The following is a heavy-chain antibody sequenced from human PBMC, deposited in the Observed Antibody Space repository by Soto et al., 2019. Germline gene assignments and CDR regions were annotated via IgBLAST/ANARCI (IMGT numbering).Heavy chain of an antibody. CDR1: GFTFSSYW. CDR2: IKQDGSEK. V-gene: IGHV3-7*01. D-gene: IGHD3-22*01. CDR3: ARWNYYDSSGYTPDHFDY. J-gene: IGHJ4*02. Sequence: EVQLVESGGGLVQPGGSLRLSCAASGFTFSSYWMSWVRQAPGKGLEWVANIKQDGSEKYYVDSVKGRFTISRDNAKNSLYLQMNSLRAEDTAVYYCARWNYYDSSGYTPDHFDYLGQGTLVTVSS.